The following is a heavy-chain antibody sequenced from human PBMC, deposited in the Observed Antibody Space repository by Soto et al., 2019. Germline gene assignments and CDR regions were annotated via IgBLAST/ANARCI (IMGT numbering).Heavy chain of an antibody. CDR2: IYYSGST. Sequence: SETLSLTXTVSGGSISSYYRSWIRQPPGKGLEWIGYIYYSGSTNYNPSLKSRVTISVDTSKNQFSLKLSSVTAADTAVYYCAISGYDYYYYGMDVWGQGTTVTVSS. V-gene: IGHV4-59*01. D-gene: IGHD5-12*01. CDR3: AISGYDYYYYGMDV. J-gene: IGHJ6*02. CDR1: GGSISSYY.